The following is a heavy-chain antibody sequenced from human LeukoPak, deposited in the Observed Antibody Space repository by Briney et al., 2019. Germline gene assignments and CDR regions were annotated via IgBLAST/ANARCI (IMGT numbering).Heavy chain of an antibody. D-gene: IGHD6-19*01. V-gene: IGHV4-34*01. CDR3: ARDYVGVAGTFDY. J-gene: IGHJ4*02. CDR1: GGSFSGYY. CDR2: INHSGST. Sequence: SETLSLTCAVYGGSFSGYYWSWIRQPPGKGLEWIGEINHSGSTNCNPSLKSRVTISLDTSKNQFSLRLSSVTAADTAVYYCARDYVGVAGTFDYWGQGTLVTVPS.